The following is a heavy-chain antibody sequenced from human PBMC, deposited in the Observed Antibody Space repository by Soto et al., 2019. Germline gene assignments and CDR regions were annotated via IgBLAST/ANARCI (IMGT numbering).Heavy chain of an antibody. J-gene: IGHJ5*02. V-gene: IGHV3-30-3*01. CDR3: ARGVNRLAVAGSGFDP. D-gene: IGHD6-19*01. CDR2: ISYDGSNK. Sequence: GESLKISCAASGFTFSSYAMHWVRQAPGKGLEWVAVISYDGSNKYYADSVKGRFTISRDNSKNTLYLQMNSLRAEDTAVYYCARGVNRLAVAGSGFDPWGQGTLVTVSS. CDR1: GFTFSSYA.